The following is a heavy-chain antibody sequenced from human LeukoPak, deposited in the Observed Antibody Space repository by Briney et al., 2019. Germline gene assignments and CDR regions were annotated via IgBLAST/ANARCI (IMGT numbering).Heavy chain of an antibody. J-gene: IGHJ3*02. CDR2: ISYDGSNK. CDR3: ARMMTTVVTDAFDI. Sequence: GGSLRLSCAASGFTFSSYGMHWVRQAPGKGLEWVAVISYDGSNKYYADSVKGRFTISRDNSKNTLYLQMNSLRAEDTAVYYCARMMTTVVTDAFDIWGQGTMVTVSS. V-gene: IGHV3-30*03. D-gene: IGHD4-23*01. CDR1: GFTFSSYG.